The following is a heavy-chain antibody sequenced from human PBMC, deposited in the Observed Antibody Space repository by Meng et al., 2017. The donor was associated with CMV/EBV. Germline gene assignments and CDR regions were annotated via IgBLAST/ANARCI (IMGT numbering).Heavy chain of an antibody. Sequence: SETLSLTCTVSGGSISSYYWSWIRQPPGKGLEWIGYIYYGGSTNYNPSLKSRVTISVDTSKNQFSLKLSSVTAADTAVYYCARAVVVPAAIDYWGQGTLVTVSS. D-gene: IGHD2-2*01. J-gene: IGHJ4*02. CDR3: ARAVVVPAAIDY. CDR2: IYYGGST. CDR1: GGSISSYY. V-gene: IGHV4-59*01.